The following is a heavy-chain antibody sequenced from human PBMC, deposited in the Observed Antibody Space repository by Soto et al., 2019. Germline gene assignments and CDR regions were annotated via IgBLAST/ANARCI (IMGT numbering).Heavy chain of an antibody. CDR2: ISSSGSTI. Sequence: TGGSLRLSCAASGFTFSSYEMNWVRQAPGKGLEWVSYISSSGSTIYYADSVKGRFTISRDNAKNSLYLQMNSLRAEDTAVYYCARSEGSSGWYPADYWGQGTLVTVSS. CDR1: GFTFSSYE. D-gene: IGHD6-19*01. V-gene: IGHV3-48*03. J-gene: IGHJ4*02. CDR3: ARSEGSSGWYPADY.